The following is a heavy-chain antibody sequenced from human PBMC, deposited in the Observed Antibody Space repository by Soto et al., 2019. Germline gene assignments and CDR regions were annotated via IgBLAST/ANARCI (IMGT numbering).Heavy chain of an antibody. CDR2: INPSVGST. Sequence: QVQLVQSGAEVKKPGASVKVSCKASGYVFSSAFIHWVRQAPGQALEWMGMINPSVGSTTYAHKSQGRIAVTRDMSTATVYMDLSSLRSADTAIYYCAREVNTVIMPGDTEDYSGLDVWGQGTTVIVSS. D-gene: IGHD2-21*02. V-gene: IGHV1-46*01. CDR3: AREVNTVIMPGDTEDYSGLDV. CDR1: GYVFSSAF. J-gene: IGHJ6*02.